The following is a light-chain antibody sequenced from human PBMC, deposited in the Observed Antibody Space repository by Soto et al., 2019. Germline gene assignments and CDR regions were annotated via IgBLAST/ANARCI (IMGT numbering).Light chain of an antibody. CDR2: GAC. CDR1: QSVSSSY. Sequence: EIVLTQSPGTLSLSPAERVTLSCRASQSVSSSYLAWYQQKPGQAPRLLIYGACSRATGIPDRFSGSGSGTDFTLTISRLEPEDFAVYYCQQYGSSPWTFGQGTKVDIK. CDR3: QQYGSSPWT. J-gene: IGKJ1*01. V-gene: IGKV3-20*01.